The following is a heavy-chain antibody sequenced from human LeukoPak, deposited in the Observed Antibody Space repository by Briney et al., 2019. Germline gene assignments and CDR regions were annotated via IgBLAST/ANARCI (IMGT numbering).Heavy chain of an antibody. D-gene: IGHD3-22*01. CDR1: GGSISSGGYY. J-gene: IGHJ4*02. CDR3: ARGYYYDSSGLNRSYYFDY. Sequence: PSQTLSLTCTVSGGSISSGGYYWSWIRQHAGKGLEWIGYIYYSGSTYYNPSLKSRVTISVDTSKNQFSLKLSSVTAADTAVYYCARGYYYDSSGLNRSYYFDYWGQGTLVTVSS. V-gene: IGHV4-31*03. CDR2: IYYSGST.